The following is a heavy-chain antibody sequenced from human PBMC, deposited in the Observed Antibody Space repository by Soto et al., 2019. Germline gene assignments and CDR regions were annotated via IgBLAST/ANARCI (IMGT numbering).Heavy chain of an antibody. J-gene: IGHJ4*02. CDR2: IYYSGSA. Sequence: SETLSLTCTVSGASINIGDYYWSWIRQPPGKGLEWIGYIYYSGSAYYSPSLKSRVTISVDTSKNQFSLNLTSVSAADTAVYYCARVDILTGYHYWGQGTLVTVSS. CDR3: ARVDILTGYHY. D-gene: IGHD3-9*01. CDR1: GASINIGDYY. V-gene: IGHV4-30-4*01.